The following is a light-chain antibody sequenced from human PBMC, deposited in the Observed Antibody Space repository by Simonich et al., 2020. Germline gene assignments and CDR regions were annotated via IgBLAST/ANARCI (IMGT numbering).Light chain of an antibody. V-gene: IGKV4-1*01. CDR2: WAS. CDR1: QSVLYSSNNKNY. Sequence: DIVMTQSPDSLAVSLGERATINCKSSQSVLYSSNNKNYLAWYHQKPGQPPKLLIYWASTRESGGPDRFSGSGSGTYFTLTISSLQAEDVAVYYCQQYYSTPLTFGGGTKVEIK. CDR3: QQYYSTPLT. J-gene: IGKJ4*01.